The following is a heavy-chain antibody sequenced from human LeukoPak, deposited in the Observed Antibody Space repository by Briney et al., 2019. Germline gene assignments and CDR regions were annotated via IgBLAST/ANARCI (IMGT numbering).Heavy chain of an antibody. D-gene: IGHD2-2*01. Sequence: GGSLRLSCEGSGFTFSNYWMSWVRQAPGKGLEWVANIQQHGSETYYGDSVKGRFTISRDNAKNSLYLQMNSLRAEDTAVYYCATYSSSNGREFQYWGQGTLVSVSS. CDR3: ATYSSSNGREFQY. J-gene: IGHJ1*01. CDR2: IQQHGSET. V-gene: IGHV3-7*01. CDR1: GFTFSNYW.